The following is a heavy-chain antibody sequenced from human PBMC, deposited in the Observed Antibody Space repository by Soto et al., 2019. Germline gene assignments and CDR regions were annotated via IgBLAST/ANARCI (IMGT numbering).Heavy chain of an antibody. CDR2: IYYSGST. D-gene: IGHD2-8*02. CDR1: GGSISSGGYY. CDR3: AKPYWDWGWDFDH. J-gene: IGHJ4*02. V-gene: IGHV4-31*03. Sequence: PSETLSLTCTVSGGSISSGGYYWSWIRQHPGKGLEWIGYIYYSGSTYYNPSLKSRVTISVDTSKNQFSLKLSSVTAADTAVYYCAKPYWDWGWDFDHWGQGTLVTVSS.